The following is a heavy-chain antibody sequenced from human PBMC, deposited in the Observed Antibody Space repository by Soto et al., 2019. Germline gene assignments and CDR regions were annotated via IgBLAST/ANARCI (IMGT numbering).Heavy chain of an antibody. CDR2: IRSKANSYAT. CDR3: TRLGGNVDTAMVHLFDY. CDR1: GFTFSGSA. D-gene: IGHD5-18*01. J-gene: IGHJ4*02. V-gene: IGHV3-73*02. Sequence: EVPLVESGGGLVQPGGSLKLSCAASGFTFSGSAMHWVRQASGKGLEWVGRIRSKANSYATAYAASVKGRFTISRDDSKNTAYLQMNSLKTEDTAVYYCTRLGGNVDTAMVHLFDYWGQGTLVTVSS.